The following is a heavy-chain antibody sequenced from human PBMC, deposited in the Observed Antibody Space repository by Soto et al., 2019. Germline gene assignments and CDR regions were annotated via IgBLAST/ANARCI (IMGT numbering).Heavy chain of an antibody. D-gene: IGHD3-16*01. Sequence: SETLSLTCTVSAASFSKYYWSWIRQPPGKGLEWIGYIYFNGNTNYNPSLKRRVTISIDTSKKQISLNLASVTDADTAVYYCASVTFGGVVLAHWGQGTLVTVSS. CDR1: AASFSKYY. CDR3: ASVTFGGVVLAH. J-gene: IGHJ4*02. V-gene: IGHV4-59*01. CDR2: IYFNGNT.